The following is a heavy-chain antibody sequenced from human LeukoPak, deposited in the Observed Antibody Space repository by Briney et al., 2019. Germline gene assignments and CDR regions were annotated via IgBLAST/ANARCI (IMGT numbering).Heavy chain of an antibody. J-gene: IGHJ4*02. CDR1: GGSISSGSYY. CDR2: IYTSGST. D-gene: IGHD3-9*01. Sequence: PSETLSLTCTVSGGSISSGSYYWSWIRQPAGKGLEWIGRIYTSGSTNYNPSLKSRVTISVDTSKNQLSLKLSSVTAADTAVYYCARSKDILTGYCFDYWGQGTLVTVSS. CDR3: ARSKDILTGYCFDY. V-gene: IGHV4-61*02.